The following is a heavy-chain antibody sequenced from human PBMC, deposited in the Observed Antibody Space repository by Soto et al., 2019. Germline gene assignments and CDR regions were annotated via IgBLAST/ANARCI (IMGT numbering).Heavy chain of an antibody. CDR1: GYTFTGYY. D-gene: IGHD1-1*01. J-gene: IGHJ4*02. Sequence: ASVKVSCKASGYTFTGYYIHCVRQAPGQGLEWMGWINPNSGVTNYAQKFQGWVAMTRVTSISTAYMELSSLRSDDTAVYYCARASKSTTPDFDYWGQGTLVTVSS. V-gene: IGHV1-2*04. CDR2: INPNSGVT. CDR3: ARASKSTTPDFDY.